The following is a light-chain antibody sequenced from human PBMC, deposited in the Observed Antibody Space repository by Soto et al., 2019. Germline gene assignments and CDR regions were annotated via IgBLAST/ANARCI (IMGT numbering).Light chain of an antibody. CDR2: LGT. CDR3: VQALQTPHT. V-gene: IGKV2-28*01. Sequence: DIVMTQSPLSLPVTPGEPASISCRSSQSLLNSNGYNYLDWYLQKSGQSPQLLINLGTNRASGVPDKFSCSVSGTDFTLKISAVEAEDVGIYYCVQALQTPHTCGRGTKVDIK. J-gene: IGKJ3*01. CDR1: QSLLNSNGYNY.